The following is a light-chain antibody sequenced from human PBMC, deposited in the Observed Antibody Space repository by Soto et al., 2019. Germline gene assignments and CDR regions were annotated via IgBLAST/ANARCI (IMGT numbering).Light chain of an antibody. CDR1: SSNIGAGYD. CDR3: QSYDNSLSGYV. Sequence: QSVLTQPPSVSGAPGQRVTMSCTGSSSNIGAGYDVHWYQQLPGTAPKLLIYVNNNRPSGVPDRFSASRSGTSASLAISGLQAEDEADYYCQSYDNSLSGYVFGTGTKLTVL. CDR2: VNN. V-gene: IGLV1-40*01. J-gene: IGLJ1*01.